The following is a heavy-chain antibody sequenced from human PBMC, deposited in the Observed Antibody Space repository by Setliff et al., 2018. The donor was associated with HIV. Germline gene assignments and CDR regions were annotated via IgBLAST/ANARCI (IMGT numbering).Heavy chain of an antibody. CDR1: GDSIRSNFNY. CDR2: IYYSGSN. CDR3: ARLMPNWDYFDY. Sequence: SETLSLTCTVSGDSIRSNFNYWGWIRQPPGKGLEWLAIIYYSGSNYDNPSLKSRVTIAADTSKNQFSLKLSSVTAADTAVYYCARLMPNWDYFDYWGQGTQVTVSS. V-gene: IGHV4-39*07. D-gene: IGHD2-2*01. J-gene: IGHJ4*02.